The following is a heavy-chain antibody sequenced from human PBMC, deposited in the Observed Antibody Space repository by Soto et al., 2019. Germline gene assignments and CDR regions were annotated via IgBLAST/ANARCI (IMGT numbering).Heavy chain of an antibody. Sequence: SQTLSLTCAISGDSVSSNSAAWNWIRQSPSRGLEWLGSTYYRSKWYNDYAVSVKSRITINPDTSKNQFSLQLNSVTPEDTAVYYCARDSRSYYGSGRYNWFDPWGQGTLVTVSS. CDR3: ARDSRSYYGSGRYNWFDP. D-gene: IGHD3-10*01. CDR1: GDSVSSNSAA. V-gene: IGHV6-1*01. CDR2: TYYRSKWYN. J-gene: IGHJ5*02.